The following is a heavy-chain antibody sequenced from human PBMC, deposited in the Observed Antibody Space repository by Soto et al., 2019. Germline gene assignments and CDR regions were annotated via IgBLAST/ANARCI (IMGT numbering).Heavy chain of an antibody. D-gene: IGHD3-3*01. CDR2: IYYSGST. CDR1: GGSISSGGYY. Sequence: QVQLQESGPGLVKPSQTLSLTCTVSGGSISSGGYYWSWIRQHPGKGLEWIGYIYYSGSTYYNPSLKRRVTISVDPSKNQFSLKLSSVTAADTAVYYCARDIREYYDFWSGYSLWGQGTLVTVSS. V-gene: IGHV4-31*03. CDR3: ARDIREYYDFWSGYSL. J-gene: IGHJ4*02.